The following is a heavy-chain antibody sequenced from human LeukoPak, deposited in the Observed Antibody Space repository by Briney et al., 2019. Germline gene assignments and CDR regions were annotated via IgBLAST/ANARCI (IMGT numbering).Heavy chain of an antibody. V-gene: IGHV6-1*01. J-gene: IGHJ4*02. CDR3: ARAVTYHDVLSGHYRDYFDS. CDR1: GDSVSSNSAA. CDR2: TYYRSKWYN. Sequence: SQTLSLTCAISGDSVSSNSAAWNWIRQSPSRGLEWLGRTYYRSKWYNDYAVSVKSRITINPDTSKNQFSLKLTSVTAADTAMYYCARAVTYHDVLSGHYRDYFDSWGQGMRVTVSS. D-gene: IGHD3-3*01.